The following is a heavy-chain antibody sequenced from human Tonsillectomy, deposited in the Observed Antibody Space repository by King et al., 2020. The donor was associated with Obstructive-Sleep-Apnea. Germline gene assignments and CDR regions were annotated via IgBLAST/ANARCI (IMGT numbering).Heavy chain of an antibody. J-gene: IGHJ4*02. D-gene: IGHD3-22*01. CDR1: GFTFSDHY. Sequence: VQLVQSGGGLVQPGGSLRLSCAASGFTFSDHYIDWVRQAPGKGLEWGGRSRDKANSYTTEYAASLKGRFTISRDDSKNSLYLQMNSLKTEDTAVYYCARDSNYYDSSGERAPGGYWGQGTLVTVSS. CDR2: SRDKANSYTT. V-gene: IGHV3-72*01. CDR3: ARDSNYYDSSGERAPGGY.